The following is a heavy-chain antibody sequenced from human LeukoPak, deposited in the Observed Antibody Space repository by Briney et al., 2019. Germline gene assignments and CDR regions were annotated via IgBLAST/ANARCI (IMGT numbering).Heavy chain of an antibody. D-gene: IGHD3-16*01. Sequence: ASVKVSCKASGGTFSSYAISWVRQAPGQGLECMGGIIPIFGTANYAQKFQGRVTITADESTSTAYMELSSLRSEDTAVYYCAAYDTRHAFDIWGQGTMVTVSS. CDR1: GGTFSSYA. V-gene: IGHV1-69*13. CDR2: IIPIFGTA. J-gene: IGHJ3*02. CDR3: AAYDTRHAFDI.